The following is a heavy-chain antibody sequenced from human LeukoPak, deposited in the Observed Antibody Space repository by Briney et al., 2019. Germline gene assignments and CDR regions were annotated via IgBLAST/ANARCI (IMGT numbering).Heavy chain of an antibody. J-gene: IGHJ4*02. CDR3: ARVRADSSSRTFDY. D-gene: IGHD6-6*01. Sequence: SETLSLTCTVSGGSISSSSYYWGWIRQPPGKGLEWIGSIYYSGSTYYNPSLKSRVTISVDTSKNQFPLKLSSVTAADTAVYYCARVRADSSSRTFDYWGQGTLVTVSS. V-gene: IGHV4-39*06. CDR1: GGSISSSSYY. CDR2: IYYSGST.